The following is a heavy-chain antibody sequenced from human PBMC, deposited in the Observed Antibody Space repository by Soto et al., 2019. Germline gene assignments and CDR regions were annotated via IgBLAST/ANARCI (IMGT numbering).Heavy chain of an antibody. CDR3: ARNLGYCSSTSCYTNYYYYGMDV. D-gene: IGHD2-2*02. Sequence: GASVKVSCKASGYTFTSYGISWVRQAPGQGLEWMGWISAYNGNTNYAQKLQGRVTMTTDTSTSTAYMELRSLRSDDTAVYYCARNLGYCSSTSCYTNYYYYGMDVWGQGTTVTVSS. CDR2: ISAYNGNT. CDR1: GYTFTSYG. V-gene: IGHV1-18*01. J-gene: IGHJ6*02.